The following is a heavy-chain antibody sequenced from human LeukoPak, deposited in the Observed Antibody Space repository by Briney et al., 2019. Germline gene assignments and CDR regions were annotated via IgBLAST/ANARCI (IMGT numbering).Heavy chain of an antibody. CDR2: ISSSNNTI. D-gene: IGHD6-19*01. CDR3: ARDGYSPGYSSGWYTVSPYYFDY. CDR1: GFTFSSYS. J-gene: IGHJ4*02. V-gene: IGHV3-48*01. Sequence: PGGSLRLSCAASGFTFSSYSMNWVRQAPGKGLEWISYISSSNNTIYYADSVKGRFTISRDNAKNSLFLQMNSLRAEDTAVYYCARDGYSPGYSSGWYTVSPYYFDYWGQGTLVTVSS.